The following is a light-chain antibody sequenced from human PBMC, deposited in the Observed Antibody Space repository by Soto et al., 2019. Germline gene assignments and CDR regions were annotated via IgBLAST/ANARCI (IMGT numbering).Light chain of an antibody. Sequence: QSSPSKPAAMPGSPGQSLTISCTGTSSDVGGYNYFSWYQQHPGKAPKLMIYDVSNRPSGVSNRFSGSKSGNTASLTISGLQAEDEADYYCSSYTSSSTPYVFGTGTKVTVL. CDR1: SSDVGGYNY. CDR3: SSYTSSSTPYV. V-gene: IGLV2-14*01. J-gene: IGLJ1*01. CDR2: DVS.